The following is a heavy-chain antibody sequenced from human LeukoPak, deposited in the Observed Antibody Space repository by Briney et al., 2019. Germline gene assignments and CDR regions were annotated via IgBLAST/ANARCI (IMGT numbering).Heavy chain of an antibody. Sequence: SQTLSLTCAVSGGSISSGGYSWSWIRQPPGKGLEWIGYIYHSGSTYYNPSLKSRVTISVDRSKNQFSLKLSSVTAADTAVYYCASISYYGWGFDPWGQGTLVTVSS. CDR2: IYHSGST. V-gene: IGHV4-30-2*01. D-gene: IGHD4-17*01. CDR3: ASISYYGWGFDP. J-gene: IGHJ5*02. CDR1: GGSISSGGYS.